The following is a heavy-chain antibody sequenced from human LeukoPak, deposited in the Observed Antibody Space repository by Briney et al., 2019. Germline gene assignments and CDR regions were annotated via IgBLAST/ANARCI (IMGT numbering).Heavy chain of an antibody. CDR1: GGSFSGYY. D-gene: IGHD6-13*01. Sequence: SETLSLTCAVYGGSFSGYYWSWIRQPPGKGLEWIGYIYYSGSTNYNPSLKSRVTISVDTSKNQFSLKLSSVTAADTAVYYCAGDSSSWVRFDYWGQGTLVTVSS. V-gene: IGHV4-59*01. CDR2: IYYSGST. J-gene: IGHJ4*02. CDR3: AGDSSSWVRFDY.